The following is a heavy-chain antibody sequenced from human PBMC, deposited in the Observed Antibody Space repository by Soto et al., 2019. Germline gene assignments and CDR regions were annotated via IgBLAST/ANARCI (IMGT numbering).Heavy chain of an antibody. CDR1: GFTFSSYA. CDR2: ISGSGGST. Sequence: HLGGSLRLSCAASGFTFSSYAMSWVGQAPGKGLEWASAISGSGGSTYYADSVKGRFTISRDNSKNTLYLQMNSLRAEDTAVYYCAKDSQDYVWGSYRYTSRDVEGWGQGTLVTVSS. CDR3: AKDSQDYVWGSYRYTSRDVEG. V-gene: IGHV3-23*01. J-gene: IGHJ4*02. D-gene: IGHD3-16*02.